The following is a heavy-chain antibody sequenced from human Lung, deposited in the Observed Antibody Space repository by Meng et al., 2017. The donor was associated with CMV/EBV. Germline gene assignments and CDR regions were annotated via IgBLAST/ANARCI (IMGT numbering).Heavy chain of an antibody. V-gene: IGHV4-4*02. J-gene: IGHJ4*02. CDR3: ARGKQDAWELLAY. CDR1: GVSISSNIR. D-gene: IGHD1-26*01. Sequence: VQLQEAGPGLVKPSGTLSRTCGVSGVSISSNIRWTWVRQPPGKGLEWIGDIDDSGSTNYNPSLNSRISISLDKSKNHFSLKVNSVTAADTAVYYCARGKQDAWELLAYWGQGALVTVSS. CDR2: IDDSGST.